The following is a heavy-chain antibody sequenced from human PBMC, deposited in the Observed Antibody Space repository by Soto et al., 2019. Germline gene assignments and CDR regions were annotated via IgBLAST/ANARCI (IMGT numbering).Heavy chain of an antibody. CDR1: GYTFTSYA. J-gene: IGHJ6*02. CDR2: INAGNGNT. Sequence: GASVRVSCKASGYTFTSYAMHWVRQAPGQRLEWMGWINAGNGNTKYSQKFQGRVTITRDTSASTAYMELSSLRSEDTAVYYCAREVIVFVRAGIDYYVMYFWGQRSTVIVSS. D-gene: IGHD2-2*01. V-gene: IGHV1-3*01. CDR3: AREVIVFVRAGIDYYVMYF.